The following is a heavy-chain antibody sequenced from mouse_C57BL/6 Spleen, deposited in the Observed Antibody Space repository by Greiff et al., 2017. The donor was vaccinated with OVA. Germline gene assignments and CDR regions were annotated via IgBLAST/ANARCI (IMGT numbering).Heavy chain of an antibody. V-gene: IGHV1-82*01. CDR1: GYAFSSSW. J-gene: IGHJ4*01. Sequence: VQLQQSGPELVKPGASVKISCKASGYAFSSSWMNWVKQRPGKGLEWIGRIYPGDGDTNYNGKFKGKATLTADKSSSTAYMQLSSLTSEDSAVYVCARCDSSGYVSYAMDYWGQGTSVTVSS. CDR2: IYPGDGDT. D-gene: IGHD3-2*02. CDR3: ARCDSSGYVSYAMDY.